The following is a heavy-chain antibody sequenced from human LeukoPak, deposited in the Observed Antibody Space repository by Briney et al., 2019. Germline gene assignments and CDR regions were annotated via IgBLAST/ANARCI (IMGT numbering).Heavy chain of an antibody. CDR1: GYSISSGYY. V-gene: IGHV4-38-2*02. CDR3: ARMFPAAYPDYYYYMDV. Sequence: SETLSLTCTVSGYSISSGYYWGWIRQPPGKGLEWIGSIYHIGSTYYNPSLKSRVTISIDKSKNHFSLKLSSATAADTAVYYCARMFPAAYPDYYYYMDVWGKGTTVTVSS. CDR2: IYHIGST. J-gene: IGHJ6*03. D-gene: IGHD2-2*01.